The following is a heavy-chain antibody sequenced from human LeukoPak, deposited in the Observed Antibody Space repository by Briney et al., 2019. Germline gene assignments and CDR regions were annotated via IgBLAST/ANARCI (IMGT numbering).Heavy chain of an antibody. CDR3: ARGRSTGYPYYFEC. CDR1: GYTFTSYD. Sequence: ASVKVSCKASGYTFTSYDINWVRQATGQGLEWMGWMNPNSGSTGYARKFQGRVTITRNTSISTAYMELSGLRSEDTAVYYCARGRSTGYPYYFECWGQGTLVTVSS. CDR2: MNPNSGST. V-gene: IGHV1-8*03. J-gene: IGHJ4*02. D-gene: IGHD5-12*01.